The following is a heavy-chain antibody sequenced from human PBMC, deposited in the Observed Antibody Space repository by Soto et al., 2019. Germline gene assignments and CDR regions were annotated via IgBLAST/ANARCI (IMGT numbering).Heavy chain of an antibody. Sequence: EVQLLESGGGLVQPGGSLRLSCAASGFTFDNYYMSWVRQAPGKGLEWVSFISDTGGSTLYADSVKGRFTVSRDISKNTLYLQMNSLRAEDTAVYYCTKRASGSPRPDDPWGQGTLVTVSS. J-gene: IGHJ5*02. CDR3: TKRASGSPRPDDP. CDR2: ISDTGGST. D-gene: IGHD1-26*01. CDR1: GFTFDNYY. V-gene: IGHV3-23*01.